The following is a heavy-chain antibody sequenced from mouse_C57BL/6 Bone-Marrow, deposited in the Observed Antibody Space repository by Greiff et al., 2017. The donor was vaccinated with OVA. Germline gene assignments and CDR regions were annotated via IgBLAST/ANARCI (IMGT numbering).Heavy chain of an antibody. D-gene: IGHD2-5*01. J-gene: IGHJ3*01. CDR3: ARAYYSNSGCLRFAY. V-gene: IGHV1-64*01. CDR1: GYTFTSYW. CDR2: IHPNSGST. Sequence: QVQLQQPGAELVKPGASVKLSCKASGYTFTSYWMHWVKQRPGQGLEWIGMIHPNSGSTNYNEKFKSKATLTVDKSSSTAYMQLSSLTSDVSAVYYCARAYYSNSGCLRFAYWGQGTLVTVSA.